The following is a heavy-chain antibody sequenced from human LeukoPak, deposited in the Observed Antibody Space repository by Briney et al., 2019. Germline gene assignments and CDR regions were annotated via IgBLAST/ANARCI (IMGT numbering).Heavy chain of an antibody. CDR2: ISAYNGNT. CDR3: ARDGGYTMTNWYFDY. J-gene: IGHJ4*02. D-gene: IGHD3-22*01. Sequence: RRASVKVSCKASGYTFTSYGISWVRQAPGQGLEWMGWISAYNGNTNYAQKLQGRVTMTTDTSTSTAYMELRSLRSDDTAVYYCARDGGYTMTNWYFDYWGQGTLVTVSS. V-gene: IGHV1-18*01. CDR1: GYTFTSYG.